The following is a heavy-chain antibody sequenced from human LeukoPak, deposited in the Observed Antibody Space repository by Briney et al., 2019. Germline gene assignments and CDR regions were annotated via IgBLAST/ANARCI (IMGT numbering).Heavy chain of an antibody. CDR3: AKEAGWNRVYGSGSYPYFDY. CDR2: ISYDGSNK. CDR1: GFTFSSYG. J-gene: IGHJ4*02. Sequence: GGSLRLSCAASGFTFSSYGMHWVRQAPGKGLEWVAVISYDGSNKYYADSVKGRFTISRDNSKNTLYLQVNSLRAEDTAVYYCAKEAGWNRVYGSGSYPYFDYWGQGTLVTVSS. V-gene: IGHV3-30*18. D-gene: IGHD3-10*01.